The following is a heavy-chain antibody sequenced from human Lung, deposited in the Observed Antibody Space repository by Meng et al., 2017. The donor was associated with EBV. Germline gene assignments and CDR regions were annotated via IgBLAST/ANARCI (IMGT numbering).Heavy chain of an antibody. CDR2: ISAYNGNT. CDR1: GYTFTSYG. CDR3: ARNRPRGVATGANWFDP. V-gene: IGHV1-18*01. D-gene: IGHD5-12*01. Sequence: QVQLVQSGAGVKKPGASVKVSCKASGYTFTSYGISWVRQAPGQGLEWMGWISAYNGNTNYAQKLQGRVTMTTDTSTSTAYMELRSLRSDDTAVYYCARNRPRGVATGANWFDPWGQGTLVTVAS. J-gene: IGHJ5*02.